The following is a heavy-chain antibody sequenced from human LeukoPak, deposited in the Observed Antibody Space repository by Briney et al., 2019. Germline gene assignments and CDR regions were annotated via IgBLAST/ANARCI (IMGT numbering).Heavy chain of an antibody. V-gene: IGHV4-59*01. CDR3: ARRVYYGSGSYIRFDP. D-gene: IGHD3-10*01. Sequence: SETLSLTCTVSGGSISSYYWTWIRQPPGKGLEWIGYNYYSGSTNYNPSLKSRVTISVDTSKNQFSLKLTSVTAADTAVYYCARRVYYGSGSYIRFDPWGQGTLVTVSS. CDR2: NYYSGST. CDR1: GGSISSYY. J-gene: IGHJ5*02.